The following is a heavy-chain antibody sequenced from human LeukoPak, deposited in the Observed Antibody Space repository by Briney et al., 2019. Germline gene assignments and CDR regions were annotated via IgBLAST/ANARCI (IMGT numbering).Heavy chain of an antibody. V-gene: IGHV4-39*01. D-gene: IGHD6-13*01. CDR1: GGSISSSSYY. Sequence: PSETLSLTCTVSGGSISSSSYYWGWIRQPPGKGLEWIGSIYYSGSTYYNPSLKSRVTISVDTSKNQFSLKLSSVTAADTAVYYCAGYSSSWYDLRGYYYYMDVWGKGTTVTIS. CDR2: IYYSGST. CDR3: AGYSSSWYDLRGYYYYMDV. J-gene: IGHJ6*03.